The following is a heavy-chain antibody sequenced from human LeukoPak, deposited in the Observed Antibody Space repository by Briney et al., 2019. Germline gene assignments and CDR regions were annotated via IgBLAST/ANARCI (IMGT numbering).Heavy chain of an antibody. CDR1: GFTFSSYA. D-gene: IGHD3-22*01. CDR2: ISGRGDDT. Sequence: PGGSLRLSCAASGFTFSSYAVSWVRQAPGKGLEWVSAISGRGDDTYYADSVRGRFTISRDNSKNTLFLQMNSLRAEDTAVYYCARDDLTDYYDSSGYFYFDYWGQGTLVTVSS. J-gene: IGHJ4*02. V-gene: IGHV3-23*01. CDR3: ARDDLTDYYDSSGYFYFDY.